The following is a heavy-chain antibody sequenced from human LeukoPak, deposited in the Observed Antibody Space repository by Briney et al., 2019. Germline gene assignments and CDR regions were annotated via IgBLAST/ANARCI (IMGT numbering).Heavy chain of an antibody. Sequence: GGSLRLSCAAFGFTFSSYAMHWVRQAPGKGLEWVAVISYDGSNKYYADSVKGRFTISRDNSKNTLYLQMNSLRAEDTAVYYCARAEPQPYYYGMDVWGQGTTVTVSS. CDR1: GFTFSSYA. D-gene: IGHD1-14*01. V-gene: IGHV3-30*04. J-gene: IGHJ6*02. CDR2: ISYDGSNK. CDR3: ARAEPQPYYYGMDV.